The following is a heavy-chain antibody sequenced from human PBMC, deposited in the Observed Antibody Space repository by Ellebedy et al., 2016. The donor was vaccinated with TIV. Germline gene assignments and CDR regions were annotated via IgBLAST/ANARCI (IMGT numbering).Heavy chain of an antibody. Sequence: GESLKISCTASGFTFSYYAMSWIRQAPGRGLEWVSTVSYTGAATYFADSVKGRFTISRDNSKNTLYLQTDSLRAADTAIYYCAKVMTGNSYAPDDFWGQGTLVTVSS. CDR1: GFTFSYYA. CDR2: VSYTGAAT. CDR3: AKVMTGNSYAPDDF. J-gene: IGHJ4*02. D-gene: IGHD5-18*01. V-gene: IGHV3-23*01.